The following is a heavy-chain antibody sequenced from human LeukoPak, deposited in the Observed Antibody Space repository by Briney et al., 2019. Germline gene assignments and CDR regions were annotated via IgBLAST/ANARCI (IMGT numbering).Heavy chain of an antibody. V-gene: IGHV3-21*04. CDR1: GFTFSSFS. J-gene: IGHJ4*02. CDR2: IGTRSNT. Sequence: PGGSLRLSCAASGFTFSSFSMNWVRQAPGKGLEWVAFIGTRSNTHYGDSVRGRFTIFRDNARNSLYLQMNSLRAEDAGVYYCTRDYTAYPGWGQGTLVAVSS. CDR3: TRDYTAYPG. D-gene: IGHD3-16*01.